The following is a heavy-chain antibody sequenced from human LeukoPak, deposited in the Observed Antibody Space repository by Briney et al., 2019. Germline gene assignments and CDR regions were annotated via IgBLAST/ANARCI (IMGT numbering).Heavy chain of an antibody. Sequence: PGGSLRLSCAASGFTFSNYAMSWVRQAPGKGLEWVSTITGSGFSTSYADSVKGRFTISRDNSKNTLYLQMNSLRAEDTALYYCAKDRGSTVTNWYFDLWGRGTLVTVS. CDR1: GFTFSNYA. J-gene: IGHJ2*01. CDR2: ITGSGFST. D-gene: IGHD4-17*01. CDR3: AKDRGSTVTNWYFDL. V-gene: IGHV3-23*01.